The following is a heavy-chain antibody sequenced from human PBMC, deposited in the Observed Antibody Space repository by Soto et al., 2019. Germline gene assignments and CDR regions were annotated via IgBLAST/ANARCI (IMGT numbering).Heavy chain of an antibody. J-gene: IGHJ6*02. CDR3: ARFRGYDCLDYYYYGMDV. CDR1: GGSVSSSSYY. Sequence: SETLSLTCTVSGGSVSSSSYYWGWVRQPPGKGLEWIGCVYYSGSTYYNPSLESRVTISVDTSKNQFSLKLISLTAADTAVYYCARFRGYDCLDYYYYGMDVWGQGTTVTVSS. V-gene: IGHV4-39*07. D-gene: IGHD5-12*01. CDR2: VYYSGST.